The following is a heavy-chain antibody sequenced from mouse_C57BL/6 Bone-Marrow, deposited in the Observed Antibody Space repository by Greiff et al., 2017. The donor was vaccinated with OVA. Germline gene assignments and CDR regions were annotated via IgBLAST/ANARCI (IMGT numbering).Heavy chain of an antibody. CDR1: GFSLTSYG. J-gene: IGHJ3*01. D-gene: IGHD2-1*01. CDR3: AIYYGNYRFAY. Sequence: VQRVESGPGLVAPSQSLSITCTVSGFSLTSYGVDWVRQSPGKGLEWLGVIWGVGSTNYNSALKSRLSISKDNSKSQVFLKMNSLQTDDTAMYYCAIYYGNYRFAYWGQGTLVTVSA. V-gene: IGHV2-6*01. CDR2: IWGVGST.